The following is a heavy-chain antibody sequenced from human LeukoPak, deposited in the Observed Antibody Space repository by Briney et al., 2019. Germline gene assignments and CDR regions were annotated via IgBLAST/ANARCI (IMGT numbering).Heavy chain of an antibody. D-gene: IGHD1-26*01. J-gene: IGHJ6*03. CDR2: IIPIFGRA. CDR1: GGTFSSQA. Sequence: ASVKVSCKASGGTFSSQALTWVRQAPGQGLEWMGGIIPIFGRANYAQKFQGRVTITTDESTSTAYMELSSLRSEDTAVYYCARDTRSGSYYYYMDVWGKGTTVTVSS. V-gene: IGHV1-69*05. CDR3: ARDTRSGSYYYYMDV.